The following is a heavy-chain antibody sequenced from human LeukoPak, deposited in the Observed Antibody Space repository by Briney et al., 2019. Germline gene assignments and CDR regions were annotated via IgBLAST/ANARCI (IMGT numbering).Heavy chain of an antibody. V-gene: IGHV5-51*01. J-gene: IGHJ3*02. CDR3: ARPPFI. CDR2: IYPGDSVT. Sequence: GESLKISCKGSGYNFPTYWIGWVRQMPGKGLEWMGIIYPGDSVTRYSPSFQGQVTISADKSINTAYLQWSSLKASDTAMYYCARPPFIWGQGTMVTVSS. CDR1: GYNFPTYW.